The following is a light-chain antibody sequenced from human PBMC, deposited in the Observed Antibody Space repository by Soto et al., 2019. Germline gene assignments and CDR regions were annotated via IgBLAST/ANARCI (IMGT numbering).Light chain of an antibody. J-gene: IGKJ4*01. CDR2: GAS. Sequence: EIVMTQSPATLSVSPGERVTLSCRARQSVGSNLAWYQQKPGQAPRLLIYGASTRATGIPDRFSGGGSGTDFTLTISSLEPEDFAVYYCQQFGAYPLTFGGGTKVDIK. V-gene: IGKV3D-15*01. CDR3: QQFGAYPLT. CDR1: QSVGSN.